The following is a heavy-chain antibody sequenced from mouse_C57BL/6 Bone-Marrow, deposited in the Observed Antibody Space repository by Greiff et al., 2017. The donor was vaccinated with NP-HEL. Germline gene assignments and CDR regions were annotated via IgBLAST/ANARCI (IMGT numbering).Heavy chain of an antibody. CDR2: ISNKANGYTS. D-gene: IGHD1-1*01. J-gene: IGHJ3*01. V-gene: IGHV7-3*01. CDR1: GFTFTDYY. CDR3: ARITTDFAD. Sequence: EVQVVESGGGLVQPGGSLSLSCAASGFTFTDYYMSWVRQPPGKALEWLGFISNKANGYTSEYSASVKGRFTISRDNSQSILYLQMNALRAEDSATYYCARITTDFADWGQGTLVTVSA.